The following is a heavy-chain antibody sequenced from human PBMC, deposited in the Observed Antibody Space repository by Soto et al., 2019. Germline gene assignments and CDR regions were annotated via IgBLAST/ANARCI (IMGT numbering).Heavy chain of an antibody. V-gene: IGHV1-69*13. CDR3: ARAGVGATRPFDY. D-gene: IGHD1-26*01. CDR2: IIPIFGTA. CDR1: GGTFSSYA. Sequence: SVKVSCKASGGTFSSYAISWVRQAPGQGLEWMGGIIPIFGTANYAQKFQGRVTITADESTSTAYMELSSLRSGDTAVYYCARAGVGATRPFDYWGQGTLVTVSS. J-gene: IGHJ4*02.